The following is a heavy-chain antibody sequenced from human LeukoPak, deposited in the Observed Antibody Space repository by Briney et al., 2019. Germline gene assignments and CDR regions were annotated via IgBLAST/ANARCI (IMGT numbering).Heavy chain of an antibody. CDR3: ARDFMGNWNYHDALDI. J-gene: IGHJ3*02. Sequence: GASVKVSCKASGYTFSDYYMHWVRQAPGQGLEWMGRINPNTGGTNYAQKFQGRVTMTRDTSINTAYMELSRLRSDDTAVYYCARDFMGNWNYHDALDIWGQGTMVTVSS. CDR1: GYTFSDYY. V-gene: IGHV1-2*06. D-gene: IGHD1-7*01. CDR2: INPNTGGT.